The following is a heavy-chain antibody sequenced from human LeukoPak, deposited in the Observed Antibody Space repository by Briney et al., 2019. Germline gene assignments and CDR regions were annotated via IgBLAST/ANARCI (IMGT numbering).Heavy chain of an antibody. D-gene: IGHD6-19*01. J-gene: IGHJ6*03. V-gene: IGHV3-21*01. CDR2: ISSRITNF. Sequence: PGGSLRLSCAASGFTFSNYWLTWFRQAPGKGLERVSSISSRITNFFSAYSVKGQFTISRDNANTSLYLQMNRLGAEDTAVYYCARDAQWLVPEGYFYYMDVWGKGTTVTVSS. CDR1: GFTFSNYW. CDR3: ARDAQWLVPEGYFYYMDV.